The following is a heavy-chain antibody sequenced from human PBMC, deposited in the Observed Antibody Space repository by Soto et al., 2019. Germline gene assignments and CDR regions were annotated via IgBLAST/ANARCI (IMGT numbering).Heavy chain of an antibody. CDR1: GFTFSSYG. V-gene: IGHV3-21*01. J-gene: IGHJ4*02. CDR3: AKGGNLVGAALDFDY. D-gene: IGHD1-26*01. Sequence: LRLSCAASGFTFSSYGMNWVRQAPWKGLEWVSSINSAGSYIYYANSVRGRFTISRDNPKNSLSLQMNNLRAEDAALYYCAKGGNLVGAALDFDYWGQGTLVTVSS. CDR2: INSAGSYI.